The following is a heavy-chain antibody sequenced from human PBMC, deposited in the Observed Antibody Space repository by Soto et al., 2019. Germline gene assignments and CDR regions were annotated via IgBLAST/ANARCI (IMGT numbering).Heavy chain of an antibody. CDR2: IYFSGST. CDR3: AREEGWYFVL. Sequence: QVQLQESGPGLVKPSETLSLTCSVSGGSISSSYWSWIRQPPGKGLEWIGYIYFSGSTNYNPSLKSRVTIAVDTSKNQFSLKLSSVTAADTAVYYCAREEGWYFVLWGRGTLVTVSS. V-gene: IGHV4-59*01. J-gene: IGHJ2*01. CDR1: GGSISSSY.